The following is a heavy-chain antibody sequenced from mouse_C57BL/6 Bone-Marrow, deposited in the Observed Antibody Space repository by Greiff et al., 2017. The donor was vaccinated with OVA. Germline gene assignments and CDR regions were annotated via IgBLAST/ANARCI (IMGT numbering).Heavy chain of an antibody. Sequence: QVQLQQPGAELVRPGTSVKLSCKASGYTFTSYWMHWVKQRPGQGLEWIGVIDPSDSYTNYNQKFKGKATLTVDTSSSTAYMQLSSLTSEDSAVYYGARKVRGVTTRYAMDYWGQGTSVTVSS. CDR2: IDPSDSYT. D-gene: IGHD2-2*01. J-gene: IGHJ4*01. CDR3: ARKVRGVTTRYAMDY. CDR1: GYTFTSYW. V-gene: IGHV1-59*01.